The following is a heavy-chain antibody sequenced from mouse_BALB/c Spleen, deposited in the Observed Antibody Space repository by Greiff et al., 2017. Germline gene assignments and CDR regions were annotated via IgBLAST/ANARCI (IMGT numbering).Heavy chain of an antibody. CDR2: IYPGDGDT. V-gene: IGHV1-87*01. D-gene: IGHD1-1*01. CDR3: ASLLLPFAY. Sequence: VKLQESGAELARPGASVKLSCKASGYTFTSYWMQWVKQRPGQGLEWIGAIYPGDGDTRYTQKFKGKATLTADKSSSTAYMQLSSLASEDSAVYYCASLLLPFAYWGQGTLVTVSA. CDR1: GYTFTSYW. J-gene: IGHJ3*01.